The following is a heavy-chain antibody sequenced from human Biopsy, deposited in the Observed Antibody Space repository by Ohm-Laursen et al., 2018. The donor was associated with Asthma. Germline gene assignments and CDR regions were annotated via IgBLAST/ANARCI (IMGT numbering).Heavy chain of an antibody. J-gene: IGHJ4*02. CDR3: ARDGPELPTELDY. V-gene: IGHV3-7*01. CDR2: IKPDGSQT. CDR1: GFTFSGSW. Sequence: SLRLSCAASGFTFSGSWMIWVRQAPGKGLQWLAFIKPDGSQTYYADSVEGRFSISRDNSKNSLYLQMSSLRGEDTAVYYRARDGPELPTELDYWGPGTLVTVSS. D-gene: IGHD1-14*01.